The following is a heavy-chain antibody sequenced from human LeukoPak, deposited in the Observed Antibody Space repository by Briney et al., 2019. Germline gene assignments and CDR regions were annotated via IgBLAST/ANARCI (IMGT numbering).Heavy chain of an antibody. V-gene: IGHV4-38-2*02. CDR3: ARGRKRITIFGVVTLWYFDY. D-gene: IGHD3-3*01. Sequence: SETLSLTCTVSGYSISSGYYWDWIRQPPGKGLEWIGSIYHSGSTYYNPSLKSRVTISVDTSKNQFSLKLSSVTAADTAVYYCARGRKRITIFGVVTLWYFDYWGQGTLVTVSS. CDR2: IYHSGST. CDR1: GYSISSGYY. J-gene: IGHJ4*02.